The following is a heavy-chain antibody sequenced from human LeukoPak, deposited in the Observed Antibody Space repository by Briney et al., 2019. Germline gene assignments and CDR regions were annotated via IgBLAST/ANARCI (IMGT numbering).Heavy chain of an antibody. CDR1: GGSISSSRYY. J-gene: IGHJ4*02. Sequence: SETLSLTCTVSGGSISSSRYYWGWIRQPPGQGLEWIGSIYYSGSTYYNPSLKSRVTISVDTSKNQFSLKLSSVTAADTAVYYCASHSGDSALWDCWGQGTLVTVSS. V-gene: IGHV4-39*01. D-gene: IGHD2-21*02. CDR3: ASHSGDSALWDC. CDR2: IYYSGST.